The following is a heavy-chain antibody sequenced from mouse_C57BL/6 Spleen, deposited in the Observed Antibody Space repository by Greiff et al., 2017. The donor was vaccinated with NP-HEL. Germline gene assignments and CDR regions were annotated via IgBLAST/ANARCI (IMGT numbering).Heavy chain of an antibody. CDR2: IHPNSGST. Sequence: VQLQQPGAELVKPGASVKLSCKASGYTFTSYWMHWVKQRPGQGLEWIGMIHPNSGSTNYNEKFKSKATLTVDKSYSTAYMQLSSLTSEDSAVYYCARTDGYYYAMDYWGQGTSVTVSS. V-gene: IGHV1-64*01. D-gene: IGHD2-3*01. CDR1: GYTFTSYW. CDR3: ARTDGYYYAMDY. J-gene: IGHJ4*01.